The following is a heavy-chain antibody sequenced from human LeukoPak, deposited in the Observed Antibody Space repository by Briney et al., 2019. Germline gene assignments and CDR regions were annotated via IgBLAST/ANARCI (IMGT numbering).Heavy chain of an antibody. CDR2: INHSGST. CDR1: GGSFSGYY. V-gene: IGHV4-34*01. J-gene: IGHJ4*02. D-gene: IGHD1-20*01. CDR3: ARRGGITGSINFDY. Sequence: SETLSLTCAVYGGSFSGYYWSWIRQPPGKGLEWIGEINHSGSTNYSPSLKSRVTISVDTSKNQFSLKLSSVTAADTAVYYCARRGGITGSINFDYWGQGTLVTVSS.